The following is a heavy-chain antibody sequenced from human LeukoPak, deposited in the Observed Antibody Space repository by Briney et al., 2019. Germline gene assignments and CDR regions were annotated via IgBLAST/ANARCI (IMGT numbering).Heavy chain of an antibody. V-gene: IGHV4-4*02. Sequence: SETPSLTCAVSGGSISDRTWWSWVRQSTGRGLEWIAEIYSDYANYNPSLKSRVDISVDKSKSHFSLKLSSLTAADTAVYYCVLGSGAILLEDWGPGTLVIVSS. J-gene: IGHJ4*02. CDR1: GGSISDRTW. CDR3: VLGSGAILLED. CDR2: IYSDYA. D-gene: IGHD3-10*01.